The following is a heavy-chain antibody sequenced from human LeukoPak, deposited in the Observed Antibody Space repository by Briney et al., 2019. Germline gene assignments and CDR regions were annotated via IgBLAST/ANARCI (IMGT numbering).Heavy chain of an antibody. J-gene: IGHJ3*02. CDR2: ISYSGTT. CDR3: ARHTAFEI. CDR1: GGSISSYY. V-gene: IGHV4-59*08. Sequence: SETLSLTCTVSGGSISSYYWSWIRQPPGKGLEWIGYISYSGTTKYNPSLKGRVTISVDTSENQFSLQVSSVTAADTAVYYCARHTAFEIWGQGTMVTVSS.